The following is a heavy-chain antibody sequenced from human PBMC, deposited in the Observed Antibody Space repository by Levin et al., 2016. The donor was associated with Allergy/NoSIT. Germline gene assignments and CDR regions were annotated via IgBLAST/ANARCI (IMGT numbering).Heavy chain of an antibody. D-gene: IGHD2-2*01. J-gene: IGHJ6*02. CDR1: GFTFSSYA. Sequence: GGSLRLSCAASGFTFSSYAMSWVRQAPGKGLEWVSSIIGSGDSTDYADSVKGRFTVSRDNSNKTLYLQMHSLRAEDTAVYYCARGPYCSSVTCLYAYYGMDVWGQGTTVTVSS. CDR2: IIGSGDST. CDR3: ARGPYCSSVTCLYAYYGMDV. V-gene: IGHV3-23*01.